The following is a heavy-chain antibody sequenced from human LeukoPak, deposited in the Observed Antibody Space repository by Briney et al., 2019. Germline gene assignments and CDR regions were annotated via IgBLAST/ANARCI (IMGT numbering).Heavy chain of an antibody. J-gene: IGHJ3*02. CDR2: IYYSGST. CDR1: GGSIRSSYYY. V-gene: IGHV4-39*01. D-gene: IGHD2-2*01. Sequence: SETLSLTCTVSGGSIRSSYYYWGWIRQPPGKGLEWIGSIYYSGSTYYNPSLKSRVTISVDTSKNQFSLKLSSVTAADTAVYYCVRYCSSTVDAFDIWGQGTMVTVSS. CDR3: VRYCSSTVDAFDI.